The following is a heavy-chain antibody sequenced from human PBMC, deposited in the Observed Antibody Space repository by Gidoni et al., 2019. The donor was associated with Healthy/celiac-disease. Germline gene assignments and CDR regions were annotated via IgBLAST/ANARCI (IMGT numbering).Heavy chain of an antibody. V-gene: IGHV4-30-2*01. D-gene: IGHD6-19*01. CDR3: ARASVEQWLVHFDY. Sequence: QLQLQESGSGLVKPSQTLSLTCAVSGGSISSGGYAWGWIRQPTGKGLEWIGYIYPSGSTYYNPALKSRVTISVDRSKNQFSLKLSSVTAADTAVYYCARASVEQWLVHFDYWGQGTLVTVSS. J-gene: IGHJ4*02. CDR2: IYPSGST. CDR1: GGSISSGGYA.